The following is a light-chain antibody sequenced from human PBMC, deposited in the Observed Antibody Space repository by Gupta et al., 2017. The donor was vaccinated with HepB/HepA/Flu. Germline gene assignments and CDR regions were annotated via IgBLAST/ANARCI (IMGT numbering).Light chain of an antibody. CDR2: GNS. V-gene: IGLV1-40*01. J-gene: IGLJ2*01. CDR1: SSNIGAGYD. Sequence: QSVLTQPPSVSGAPGQRVTISCTGSSSNIGAGYDVHWYQHIPGTAPRLLIYGNSNRRSGVPDRFSGSKSGTSASLAITGLQAGDEADYYCQSYDSSLIGWVFGGGTKLTVL. CDR3: QSYDSSLIGWV.